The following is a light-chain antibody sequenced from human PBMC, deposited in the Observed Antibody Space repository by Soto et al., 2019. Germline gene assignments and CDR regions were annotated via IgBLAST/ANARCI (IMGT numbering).Light chain of an antibody. CDR1: SRYVGGYTY. Sequence: QSALTQPASVSGSPGQSITISCAGTSRYVGGYTYVSWYQQHPGKAPKLMIYDVSNRPSGVSNRFSGSKSGNTASLTISGLQAEDEADYYCTSYTSSSTPYVFGGGTKLTVL. CDR3: TSYTSSSTPYV. V-gene: IGLV2-14*01. CDR2: DVS. J-gene: IGLJ1*01.